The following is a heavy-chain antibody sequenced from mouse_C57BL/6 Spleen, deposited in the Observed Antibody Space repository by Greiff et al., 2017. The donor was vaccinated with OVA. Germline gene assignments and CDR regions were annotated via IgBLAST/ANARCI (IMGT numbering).Heavy chain of an antibody. V-gene: IGHV5-16*01. CDR3: ARGFITTVVDWYFDV. CDR1: GFTFSDYY. CDR2: INYDGSST. D-gene: IGHD1-1*01. J-gene: IGHJ1*03. Sequence: EVQLVESEGGLVQPGSSMKLSCTASGFTFSDYYMAWVRQVPEKGLEWVANINYDGSSTYYLDSLKSRFIISRDNAKNILYLQMSSLKSEDTATYYCARGFITTVVDWYFDVWGTGTTVTVSS.